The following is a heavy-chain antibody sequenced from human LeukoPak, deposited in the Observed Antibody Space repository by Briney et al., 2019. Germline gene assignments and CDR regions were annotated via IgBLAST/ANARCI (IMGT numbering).Heavy chain of an antibody. Sequence: PGGSLRLSCAASGFTFSDSAMSWVRQAPGRGLEWVSAISGTVTRTYYAASVKGRFTISRDTSKNTLYLQMHSLRAEDTAVYYCTKRGDSTSWSWFDPWGERP. CDR1: GFTFSDSA. CDR3: TKRGDSTSWSWFDP. CDR2: ISGTVTRT. J-gene: IGHJ5*02. V-gene: IGHV3-23*01. D-gene: IGHD6-13*01.